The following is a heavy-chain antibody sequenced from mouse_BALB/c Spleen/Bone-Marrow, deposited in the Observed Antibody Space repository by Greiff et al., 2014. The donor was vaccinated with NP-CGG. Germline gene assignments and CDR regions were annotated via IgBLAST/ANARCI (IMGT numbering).Heavy chain of an antibody. CDR3: ARWGTTVVDYFDV. Sequence: VQLQQSGAGLVRPGASVKLSCKASGYTFTNYWMNWVKQRPEQGLEWIGRIDPYDSETHSNQKFKDKAILTVDKSSSTAYMQLSSLTSEDSAVYYCARWGTTVVDYFDVWGAGTTVTVSS. D-gene: IGHD1-1*01. J-gene: IGHJ1*02. V-gene: IGHV1-52*01. CDR1: GYTFTNYW. CDR2: IDPYDSET.